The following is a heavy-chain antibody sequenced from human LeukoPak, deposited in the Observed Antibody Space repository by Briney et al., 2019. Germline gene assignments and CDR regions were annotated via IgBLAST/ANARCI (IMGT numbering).Heavy chain of an antibody. CDR3: ARGPSYFQH. CDR1: GDSISSNSAT. V-gene: IGHV6-1*01. Sequence: SQTLSLTCAISGDSISSNSATWNWIRQSPSRGLEWLGRTYYRSKWYKYYAVSAKGRITINPDTSKNQFSLQLNSVTPEDTAVYYCARGPSYFQHWGQGTLVTVSS. CDR2: TYYRSKWYK. J-gene: IGHJ1*01.